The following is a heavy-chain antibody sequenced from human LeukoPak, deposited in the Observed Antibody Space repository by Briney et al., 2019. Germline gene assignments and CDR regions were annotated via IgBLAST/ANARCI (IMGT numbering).Heavy chain of an antibody. CDR2: ISGSGGST. D-gene: IGHD1-26*01. V-gene: IGHV3-23*01. CDR3: AKTTGGATHFDY. CDR1: GFTFSSYA. Sequence: GGSLRLSCAASGFTFSSYAMSWVRQAPGKGLEWVSAISGSGGSTYYADSMKGRFTISRDNSKNTLYLQMNSLRAEDTAVYYCAKTTGGATHFDYWGQGTLVTVSS. J-gene: IGHJ4*02.